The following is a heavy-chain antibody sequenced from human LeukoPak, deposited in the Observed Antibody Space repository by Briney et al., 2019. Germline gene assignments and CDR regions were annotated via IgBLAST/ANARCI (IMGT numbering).Heavy chain of an antibody. D-gene: IGHD4-17*01. J-gene: IGHJ2*01. V-gene: IGHV3-23*01. CDR1: GFTFSIYA. CDR2: IGGSGQNT. CDR3: AKTVTTQAYYWYFDL. Sequence: GGSLRLSCAASGFTFSIYAMSWVRQAPGKGLEWVSAIGGSGQNTNYADSVKGRFTISRDNSRNTLYLDMNILRAEDTAVYYCAKTVTTQAYYWYFDLWGRGTLVIVSS.